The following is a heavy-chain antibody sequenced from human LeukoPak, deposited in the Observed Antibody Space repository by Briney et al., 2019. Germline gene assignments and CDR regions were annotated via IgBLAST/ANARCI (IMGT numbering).Heavy chain of an antibody. CDR1: GFTFSSYA. Sequence: PGGSLRLSCAASGFTFSSYAMSWVRQAPGKGLEWVSVISGSDGSTYYADSVKGRFTISRDNSKNTLYLQMNSLRAEDTAVYYCASITVTTVFIGDDYWGQGTLVTVSS. D-gene: IGHD4-17*01. CDR3: ASITVTTVFIGDDY. J-gene: IGHJ4*02. CDR2: ISGSDGST. V-gene: IGHV3-23*01.